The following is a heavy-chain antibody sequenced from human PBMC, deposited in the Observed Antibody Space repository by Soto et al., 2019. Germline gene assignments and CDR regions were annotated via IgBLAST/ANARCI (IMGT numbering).Heavy chain of an antibody. D-gene: IGHD6-13*01. CDR3: AGVYGGDWFDP. V-gene: IGHV4-61*03. CDR1: GGSVSSASYY. CDR2: IYYTGGT. J-gene: IGHJ5*02. Sequence: QVQLQESGPGLVKPSETLSLTCTVSGGSVSSASYYWSWVRQPPGKGLEWIGYIYYTGGTNYNPSLRSGVTISKDTSKNHFSLNLRSVTAADTAIYYCAGVYGGDWFDPWGQGTRVTVSS.